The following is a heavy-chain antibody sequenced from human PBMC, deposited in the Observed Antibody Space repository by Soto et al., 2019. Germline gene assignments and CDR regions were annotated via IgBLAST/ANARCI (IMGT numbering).Heavy chain of an antibody. Sequence: QVQLVESGGGVVKPGRSLRLSCAASGFTFSSDCMHWVRQAPGKGLEWVAGIWYDGSNKYYADSVQGRCTISLDNSKNTLYLQMNSLRAEDTAVYYCARETRPVYSSSWFDPWGQGTLVTVSS. CDR3: ARETRPVYSSSWFDP. V-gene: IGHV3-33*01. CDR1: GFTFSSDC. J-gene: IGHJ5*02. CDR2: IWYDGSNK. D-gene: IGHD6-13*01.